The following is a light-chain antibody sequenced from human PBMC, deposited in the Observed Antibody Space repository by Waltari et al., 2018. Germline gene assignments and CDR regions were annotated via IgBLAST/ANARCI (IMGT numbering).Light chain of an antibody. J-gene: IGKJ1*01. CDR1: QGISSY. CDR3: QQYYSYPRT. V-gene: IGKV1-8*01. Sequence: AIRMTQSPSSLSASTGDRLTITCRASQGISSYLAWYQQKPGKAPKLLIYAASTLQKGVPSRFSGSGSGTDFTLTISCLQSEDFATYYCQQYYSYPRTFGQGTKVEIK. CDR2: AAS.